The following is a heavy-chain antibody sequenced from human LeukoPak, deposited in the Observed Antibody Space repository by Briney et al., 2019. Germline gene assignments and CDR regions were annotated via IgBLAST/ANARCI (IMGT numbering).Heavy chain of an antibody. CDR1: GFTLSDYY. Sequence: GGSLRLSCAASGFTLSDYYMSWIRQAPGKGLEWVSAISGSGGSTYYADSVKGRFTISRDNSKNTLYLQMNSLRAEDTAVYYCAKDKGPLSGDYVWGSYLRDYWGQGTLVTVSS. J-gene: IGHJ4*02. D-gene: IGHD3-16*02. CDR3: AKDKGPLSGDYVWGSYLRDY. V-gene: IGHV3-23*01. CDR2: ISGSGGST.